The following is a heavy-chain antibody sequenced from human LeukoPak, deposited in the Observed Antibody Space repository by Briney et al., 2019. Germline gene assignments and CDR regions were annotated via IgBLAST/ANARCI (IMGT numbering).Heavy chain of an antibody. D-gene: IGHD6-19*01. J-gene: IGHJ5*02. CDR2: IIPILGIA. CDR1: GGTLSSYV. CDR3: ARDISSRWYPRAGGTWFDP. Sequence: SVNVSCKVSGGTLSSYVISSVPQAPGQGLEWMGRIIPILGIANYAQKFQGRVTITADKSTSTAYMELSSLRSEDTAVYYCARDISSRWYPRAGGTWFDPWGQGTLVTVSS. V-gene: IGHV1-69*04.